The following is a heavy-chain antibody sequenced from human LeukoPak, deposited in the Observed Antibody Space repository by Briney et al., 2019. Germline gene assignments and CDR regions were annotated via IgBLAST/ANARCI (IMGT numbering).Heavy chain of an antibody. D-gene: IGHD3-22*01. V-gene: IGHV3-30*04. CDR3: ARKDYSGSSGFVFGY. CDR2: ISFDGSSK. CDR1: GFTFSRYT. Sequence: GGSLRLSCAASGFTFSRYTMHWVRQAPGKGLEWVAVISFDGSSKYHADSVKGRFTISRDDSRNTMYLQMDSLRAEDTAVYYCARKDYSGSSGFVFGYWGQGTLVTVSS. J-gene: IGHJ4*02.